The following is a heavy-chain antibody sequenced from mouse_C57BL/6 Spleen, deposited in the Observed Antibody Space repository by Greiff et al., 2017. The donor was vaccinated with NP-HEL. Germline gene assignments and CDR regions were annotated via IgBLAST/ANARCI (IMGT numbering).Heavy chain of an antibody. CDR3: ARLRYGSSYVPDY. J-gene: IGHJ2*01. Sequence: VQLQQPGAELVKPGASVKLSCKASGYSFTSYWMHWVKQRPGQGLEWIGMIHPNSGSTNYNEKFKSKATLTVDKSSSTAYMQLSSLTSEDSAVYYCARLRYGSSYVPDYWGQGTTLTVSS. CDR1: GYSFTSYW. V-gene: IGHV1-64*01. D-gene: IGHD1-1*01. CDR2: IHPNSGST.